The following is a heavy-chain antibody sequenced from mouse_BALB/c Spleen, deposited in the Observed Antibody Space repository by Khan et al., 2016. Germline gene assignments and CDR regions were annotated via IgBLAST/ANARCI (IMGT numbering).Heavy chain of an antibody. J-gene: IGHJ2*01. Sequence: EVELVESGGGLVKPGGSLKLSCAASGFTFSDYYMYWVRQTPEKRLEWVATISDGGSYTYYPDSVTGRFIIFRDNVKNNLYLQMSSLKSEDKAMYYCARGGYDGYFDYWGQGTTLTVSS. CDR2: ISDGGSYT. CDR3: ARGGYDGYFDY. CDR1: GFTFSDYY. V-gene: IGHV5-4*02. D-gene: IGHD2-14*01.